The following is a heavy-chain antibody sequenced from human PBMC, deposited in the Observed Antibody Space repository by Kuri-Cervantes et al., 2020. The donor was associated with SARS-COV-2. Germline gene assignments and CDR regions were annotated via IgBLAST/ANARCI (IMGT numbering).Heavy chain of an antibody. CDR1: GYTFTSYY. V-gene: IGHV1-46*01. CDR2: VNPSGGST. CDR3: ARALEGQQLGPTEH. D-gene: IGHD6-13*01. Sequence: ASVKVSCKASGYTFTSYYMHWVRQAPGQGLEWMGIVNPSGGSTSCAQKFQGRVTMTRDTSTSTVYMELSSLRTEDTAVYYCARALEGQQLGPTEHWGQGTLVTVSS. J-gene: IGHJ1*01.